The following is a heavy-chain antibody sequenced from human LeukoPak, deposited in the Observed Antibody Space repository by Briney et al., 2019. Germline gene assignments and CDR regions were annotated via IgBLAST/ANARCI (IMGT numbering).Heavy chain of an antibody. J-gene: IGHJ5*02. V-gene: IGHV3-21*01. CDR1: GFSFSTYN. CDR3: ARGSVGLQRNDWFGP. CDR2: ISPGSNYI. D-gene: IGHD4-11*01. Sequence: GGSLRLSCAASGFSFSTYNMNWVRQAPGKGLEWVSSISPGSNYIYYADSVKGRFTISRDNAKNSLYLQMNSLRAEDTALYYCARGSVGLQRNDWFGPWGQGTLVTVSS.